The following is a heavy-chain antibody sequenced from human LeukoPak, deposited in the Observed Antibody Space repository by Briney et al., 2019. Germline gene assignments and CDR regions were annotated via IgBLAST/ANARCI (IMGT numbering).Heavy chain of an antibody. CDR2: IYYSGST. D-gene: IGHD1-26*01. CDR3: ARRGSGSYYSDY. Sequence: SETLSLTCTVSGGSISSSSYYWGWIRQPPGKGLEWIGSIYYSGSTNYNPSLKSRVTISVDTSKNQFSLKLSSVTAADTAVYYCARRGSGSYYSDYWGQGTLVTVSS. CDR1: GGSISSSSYY. J-gene: IGHJ4*02. V-gene: IGHV4-39*07.